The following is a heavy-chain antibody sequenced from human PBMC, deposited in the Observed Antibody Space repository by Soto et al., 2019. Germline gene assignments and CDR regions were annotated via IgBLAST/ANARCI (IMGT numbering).Heavy chain of an antibody. Sequence: QVQLVQSGAEVKKPGASVKVSCKASGYTFTSYYMRWVRQAPGQGLEWMGIINPSGGSTYAQKFRGRVTMTRDTSTSTVYMELSSLRSEDTAVYYCARVYCSDGSCYSIDYWGQGTLVTVSS. CDR1: GYTFTSYY. J-gene: IGHJ4*02. V-gene: IGHV1-46*03. CDR2: INPSGGST. D-gene: IGHD2-15*01. CDR3: ARVYCSDGSCYSIDY.